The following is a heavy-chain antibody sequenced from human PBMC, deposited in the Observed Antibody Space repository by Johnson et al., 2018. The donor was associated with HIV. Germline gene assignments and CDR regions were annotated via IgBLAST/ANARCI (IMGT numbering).Heavy chain of an antibody. V-gene: IGHV3-20*04. D-gene: IGHD4-17*01. CDR1: GFTFDDYD. CDR2: IHWNGGSI. CDR3: ARDSTPWGGDYVGYGFDI. Sequence: VQVVESGGGVVRPGGSPRLSCAASGFTFDDYDMSWVRQAPGKGLEWVAGIHWNGGSIYYEDYVKGRFRISRDNAKKALYLQRNILSAEEPAVYYGARDSTPWGGDYVGYGFDIWGQGTMVTVSS. J-gene: IGHJ3*02.